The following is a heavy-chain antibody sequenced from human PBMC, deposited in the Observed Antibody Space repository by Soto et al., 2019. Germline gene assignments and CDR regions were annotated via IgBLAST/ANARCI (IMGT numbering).Heavy chain of an antibody. CDR3: ARHRGLGAVIDY. CDR2: IYYSGST. CDR1: GGSISSYY. J-gene: IGHJ4*02. D-gene: IGHD4-4*01. Sequence: QVQLQESGPGLVKPSETLSLTCTVSGGSISSYYWSWIRQPPGKGLEWIGYIYYSGSTNYNPSLKRRVTISVDTSKNQFSLKLSSVTAADTAVYYCARHRGLGAVIDYWGQGTLVTVSS. V-gene: IGHV4-59*08.